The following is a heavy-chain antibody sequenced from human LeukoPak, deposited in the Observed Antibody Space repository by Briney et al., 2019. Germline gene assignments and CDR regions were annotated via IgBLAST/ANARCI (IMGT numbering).Heavy chain of an antibody. J-gene: IGHJ5*02. CDR3: ARYCSGGSCYRNWFDP. V-gene: IGHV4-31*03. CDR1: GGSISSGGYY. D-gene: IGHD2-15*01. CDR2: IYYSGST. Sequence: SQTLSLTCTVSGGSISSGGYYWSWIRQHPGKGLEWIGYIYYSGSTYYNPSLKSRVTISVHTSKNQFSLKLSSVTAADTAVYYCARYCSGGSCYRNWFDPWGQGTLVTVSS.